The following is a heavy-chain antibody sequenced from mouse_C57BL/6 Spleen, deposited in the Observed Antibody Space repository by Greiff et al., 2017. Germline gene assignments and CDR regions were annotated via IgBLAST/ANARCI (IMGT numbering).Heavy chain of an antibody. D-gene: IGHD1-1*01. CDR1: GFTFSDYY. V-gene: IGHV5-16*01. J-gene: IGHJ2*01. CDR3: ARDQGYYYGSSYVYCDY. CDR2: INYDGSST. Sequence: EVKVVESEGGLVQPGSSMKLSCTASGFTFSDYYMAWVRQVPEKGLEWVANINYDGSSTYYLASLKSRFIISRDNAKNILYLQMSSLKSEDTATXYCARDQGYYYGSSYVYCDYWGQGTTLTVSS.